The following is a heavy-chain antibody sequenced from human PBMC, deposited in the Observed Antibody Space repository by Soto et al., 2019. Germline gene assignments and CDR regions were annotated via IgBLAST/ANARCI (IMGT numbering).Heavy chain of an antibody. V-gene: IGHV1-2*02. CDR1: GYAFPHYV. CDR3: ARVRTGSDY. J-gene: IGHJ4*02. CDR2: STHTGGT. D-gene: IGHD3-9*01. Sequence: ASVKVSCKTAGYAFPHYVINWVRQAPGHGLEWMGFSTHTGGTNYAQKFQGRVTMTRDTSISTAYMELSRLRSDDTAVYYCARVRTGSDYSGQGTLVTLSS.